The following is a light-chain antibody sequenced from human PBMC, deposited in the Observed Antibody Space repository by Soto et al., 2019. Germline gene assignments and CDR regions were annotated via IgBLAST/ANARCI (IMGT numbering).Light chain of an antibody. CDR1: QSISSW. V-gene: IGKV1-5*03. J-gene: IGKJ1*01. Sequence: DIQMTQSPSTLSAYVGDRVTLICRASQSISSWLAWYQQKPGKAPKLLIYKASTLKSGVPSRFSGSGSGTEFTLTISSLQSEDVAVYYCQQYNEWPRSLGQGTKVDIK. CDR3: QQYNEWPRS. CDR2: KAS.